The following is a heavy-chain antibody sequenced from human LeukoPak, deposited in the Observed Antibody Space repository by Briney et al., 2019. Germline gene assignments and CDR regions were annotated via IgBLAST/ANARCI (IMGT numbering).Heavy chain of an antibody. D-gene: IGHD3-10*01. CDR2: ISGSGGST. CDR1: GFTFSRYA. CDR3: AKADRSLILLWFGESPHFDY. J-gene: IGHJ4*02. Sequence: GGSLRLSCAASGFTFSRYAMSWVRQAPGKGLEWVSSISGSGGSTNYAGSVKGRFTISRDNSKNTLYLQMNSLRAEDTAVYYCAKADRSLILLWFGESPHFDYWGQGTLVTVSS. V-gene: IGHV3-23*01.